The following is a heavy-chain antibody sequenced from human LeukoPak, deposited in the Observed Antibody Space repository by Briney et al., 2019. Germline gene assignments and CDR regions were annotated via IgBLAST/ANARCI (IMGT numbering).Heavy chain of an antibody. D-gene: IGHD3-3*01. CDR2: IKSKTDGGTT. V-gene: IGHV3-15*01. CDR1: GFTFSNAW. Sequence: PGGSLRLSCAASGFTFSNAWMSWVRQAPGKGLEWVGRIKSKTDGGTTDYAAPVKGRFTISRDDSKNTLYLQMNSLKTEDTAVYYCTTDQPTTYCDFWSGYFFDYWGQGTLVTVSS. J-gene: IGHJ4*02. CDR3: TTDQPTTYCDFWSGYFFDY.